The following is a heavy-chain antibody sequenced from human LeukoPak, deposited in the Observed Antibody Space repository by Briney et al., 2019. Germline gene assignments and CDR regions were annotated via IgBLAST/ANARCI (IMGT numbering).Heavy chain of an antibody. CDR2: IPSTGST. Sequence: QPSQTLSLTGAGSGGSISSGGYSWSWIRQPPGKGLEWIGYIPSTGSTYYNPSLKSRVTISVDTSKNQFFLKLSSVTAADTAVYYCARHCSGGSCKNCDYWGQETLVTVPS. V-gene: IGHV4-30-2*03. J-gene: IGHJ4*02. CDR3: ARHCSGGSCKNCDY. D-gene: IGHD2-15*01. CDR1: GGSISSGGYS.